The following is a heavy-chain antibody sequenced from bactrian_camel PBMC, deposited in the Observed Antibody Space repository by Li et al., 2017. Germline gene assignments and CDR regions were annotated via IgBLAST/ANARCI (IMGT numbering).Heavy chain of an antibody. Sequence: HVQLVESGGGSVQAGGSRRLSCKVSGLTDAIDCLKWFRQVPGKEREGVAAIGRTGSATYTDSVKGRFTISRDNDWRTVYLQMNGLTPEDTAMYYCSINVHAPRVVPGIACAPQEYWGQGTQVTVS. CDR3: SINVHAPRVVPGIACAPQEY. CDR1: GLTDAIDC. CDR2: IGRTGSA. D-gene: IGHD2*01. J-gene: IGHJ4*01. V-gene: IGHV3S55*01.